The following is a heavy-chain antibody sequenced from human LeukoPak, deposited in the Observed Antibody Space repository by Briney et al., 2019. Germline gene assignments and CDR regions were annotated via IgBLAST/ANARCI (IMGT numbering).Heavy chain of an antibody. V-gene: IGHV2-5*02. Sequence: SGPTLVNPTQTLTLTCTFSGFSLSTSGVGVGWIRQPPGKALEWLALIYWDDDKRYSPSLKSRLTITKDTSKNQVVLTMTNMDPVDTATYYCARLYYYDSSGSNAFDIWGQGTMVTVSS. CDR3: ARLYYYDSSGSNAFDI. J-gene: IGHJ3*02. CDR1: GFSLSTSGVG. D-gene: IGHD3-22*01. CDR2: IYWDDDK.